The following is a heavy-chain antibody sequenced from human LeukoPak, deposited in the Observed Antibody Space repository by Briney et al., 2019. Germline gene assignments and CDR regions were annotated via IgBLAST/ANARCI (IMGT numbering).Heavy chain of an antibody. CDR3: ARGRIRGYSYGFHY. V-gene: IGHV1-8*03. J-gene: IGHJ4*02. CDR1: GYTFTSYY. Sequence: ASVKVSCKASGYTFTSYYMHWVRQAPGQGLEWMGWMNPNSGNTGYAQKFQGRVTITRNTSISTAYMELSSLRSEDTAVYYCARGRIRGYSYGFHYWGQGTLVTVSS. D-gene: IGHD5-18*01. CDR2: MNPNSGNT.